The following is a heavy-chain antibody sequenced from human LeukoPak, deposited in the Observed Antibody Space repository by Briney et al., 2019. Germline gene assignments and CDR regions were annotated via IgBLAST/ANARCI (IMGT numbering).Heavy chain of an antibody. D-gene: IGHD3-22*01. CDR2: IYHSGST. CDR3: ARDPAYYYDSSAQGVPP. Sequence: SETLSLTSTVSGGSTSSSSYYWGWIRQPPGKGLEWIGSIYHSGSTYYNPSLKSRVTISVDTSKNQFSLKLSSVTAADTAVYYCARDPAYYYDSSAQGVPPWGQGTLVTVSS. V-gene: IGHV4-39*07. CDR1: GGSTSSSSYY. J-gene: IGHJ5*02.